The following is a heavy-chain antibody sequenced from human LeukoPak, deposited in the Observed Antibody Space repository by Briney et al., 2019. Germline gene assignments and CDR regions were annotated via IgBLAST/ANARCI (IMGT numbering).Heavy chain of an antibody. V-gene: IGHV4-34*01. CDR1: GGSFSDYS. CDR3: AFSHTTPVAEDN. Sequence: KPSETLSLTCAVYGGSFSDYSWSWIRQPPGKGLEWIGEVTHSGDTNYNPSLKSRVTLSVDTSKNLFSLKLTSVTAADTAVYYCAFSHTTPVAEDNWGQGTLVTVSS. CDR2: VTHSGDT. D-gene: IGHD6-19*01. J-gene: IGHJ4*02.